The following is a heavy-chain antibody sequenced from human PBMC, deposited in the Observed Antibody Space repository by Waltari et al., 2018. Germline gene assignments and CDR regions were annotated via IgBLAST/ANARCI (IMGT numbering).Heavy chain of an antibody. CDR1: GDSISNYY. J-gene: IGHJ4*02. CDR2: IQTSGST. Sequence: QVQLQESGPGLVKPSENLSITCPVSGDSISNYYWNWIRQPAERGLEWIGRIQTSGSTNYNPSLKSRVTMSIDTSKNQFSLKLTSVTAADTAVYYCARGGYSSGWPTFDYWGQGTLVTVFS. CDR3: ARGGYSSGWPTFDY. V-gene: IGHV4-4*07. D-gene: IGHD6-19*01.